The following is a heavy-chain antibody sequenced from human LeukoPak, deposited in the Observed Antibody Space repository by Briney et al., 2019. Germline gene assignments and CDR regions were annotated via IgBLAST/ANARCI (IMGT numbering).Heavy chain of an antibody. CDR2: IIPIFGTA. J-gene: IGHJ6*03. V-gene: IGHV1-69*05. Sequence: SVKVSCKASGGTFSSYAISWVRQAPGQGLEWMGRIIPIFGTANYAQKFQGRVTITTDESTSTAYMELSSLRSEDTAVYYCARDRDSGSPIGYYYMDIWGKGTTVTVFS. CDR1: GGTFSSYA. CDR3: ARDRDSGSPIGYYYMDI. D-gene: IGHD1-26*01.